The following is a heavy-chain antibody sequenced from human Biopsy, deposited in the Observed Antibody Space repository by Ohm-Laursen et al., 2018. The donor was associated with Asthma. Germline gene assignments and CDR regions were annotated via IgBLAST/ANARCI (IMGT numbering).Heavy chain of an antibody. Sequence: SVKVSCKSLGGTFNTYVIGWVRQAPGQGLEWMGGINSVFGTITYPQKFQDRVTITADDSTGTVYMELSSLRSEDTAVYYCARKAGSCISRTCYSLDFWGQGTLVTVSS. D-gene: IGHD2-2*01. CDR3: ARKAGSCISRTCYSLDF. CDR2: INSVFGTI. CDR1: GGTFNTYV. V-gene: IGHV1-69*13. J-gene: IGHJ4*02.